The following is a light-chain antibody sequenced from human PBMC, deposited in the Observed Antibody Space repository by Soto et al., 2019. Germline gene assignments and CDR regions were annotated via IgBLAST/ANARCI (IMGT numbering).Light chain of an antibody. V-gene: IGKV3-20*01. CDR3: QKYGSSPET. CDR1: QSVSSSY. J-gene: IGKJ1*01. CDR2: GAS. Sequence: EIVSTQSPGTLSFSPVERSTLSFSSSQSVSSSYLAWYQQKPGQAPRLLIYGASSRATGIPDRFSGSGSGTDFTLTISRLEPEDFAVYYCQKYGSSPETFGQGTKVDIK.